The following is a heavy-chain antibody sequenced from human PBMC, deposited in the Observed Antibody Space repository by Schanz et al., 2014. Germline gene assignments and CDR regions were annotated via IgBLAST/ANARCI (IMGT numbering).Heavy chain of an antibody. CDR2: ISASGGST. J-gene: IGHJ4*02. CDR1: GFNFRSYP. V-gene: IGHV3-23*04. Sequence: EVQLVESGGGLVQPGGSLRLSCAASGFNFRSYPMSWVRQAPGKGLEWVSAISASGGSTYYADSVKGRFTISRDNSKNTLYVQMNSLRVEDTALYYCARDRSNNFDYWGQGTLVTVSS. D-gene: IGHD2-2*01. CDR3: ARDRSNNFDY.